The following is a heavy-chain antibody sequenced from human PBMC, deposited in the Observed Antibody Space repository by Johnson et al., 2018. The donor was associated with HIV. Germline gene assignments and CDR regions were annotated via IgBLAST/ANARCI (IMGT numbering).Heavy chain of an antibody. CDR3: ARDLWGGSYLDVFDI. J-gene: IGHJ3*02. D-gene: IGHD1-26*01. V-gene: IGHV3-15*01. CDR2: IKSKTDGGTT. CDR1: GFTFSNAW. Sequence: VQLVESGGGLVQPGRSLRLSCAASGFTFSNAWMSWVRQAPGKGLEWVGRIKSKTDGGTTDYAAPVKGRFTIPRDDSKNTLYLQMSSLRAEDTAVYYCARDLWGGSYLDVFDIWGQGTMVTVSS.